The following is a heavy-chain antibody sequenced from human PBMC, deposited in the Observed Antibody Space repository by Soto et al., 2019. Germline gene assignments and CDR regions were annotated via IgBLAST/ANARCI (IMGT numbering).Heavy chain of an antibody. CDR3: ARDKYYGSRTPYYGMDV. J-gene: IGHJ6*02. D-gene: IGHD3-10*01. CDR1: GFTFSSYS. V-gene: IGHV3-21*01. Sequence: EVQLVESGGGLVKPGGSLRLSCAASGFTFSSYSMNWVRQAPGKGLEWVSSISSSSSYIYYADSVKGRFTISRDNAKNSLYLTMNSLRAEATAVYYCARDKYYGSRTPYYGMDVWGQGTTVTVSS. CDR2: ISSSSSYI.